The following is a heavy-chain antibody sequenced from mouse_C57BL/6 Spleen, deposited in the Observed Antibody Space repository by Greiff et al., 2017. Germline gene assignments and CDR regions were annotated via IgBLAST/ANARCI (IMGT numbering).Heavy chain of an antibody. Sequence: QVQLKQSGAELVRPGASVTLSCKASGYTFTDYEMHWVKQTPVHGLEWIGAIDPETGGTAYNQKFKGKAILTADNSSSTACMDLRSLTSEDSAVYYCTKVAWFAYWGQGTLVTVSA. CDR1: GYTFTDYE. J-gene: IGHJ3*01. CDR2: IDPETGGT. CDR3: TKVAWFAY. D-gene: IGHD1-3*01. V-gene: IGHV1-15*01.